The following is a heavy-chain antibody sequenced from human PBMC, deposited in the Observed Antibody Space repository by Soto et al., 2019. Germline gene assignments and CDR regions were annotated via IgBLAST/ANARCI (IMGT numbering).Heavy chain of an antibody. D-gene: IGHD3-10*01. V-gene: IGHV4-59*01. Sequence: SETLSLTCTVSGGSISSYYWSWIRQPPGKGLEWIGYIYYSGSTNYNPSLKSRVTISVDTSKNQFSLKLSSVTAADTAVYYCARGAPLLFGELLVDYYMDVWGQGTTVTVSS. J-gene: IGHJ6*03. CDR2: IYYSGST. CDR3: ARGAPLLFGELLVDYYMDV. CDR1: GGSISSYY.